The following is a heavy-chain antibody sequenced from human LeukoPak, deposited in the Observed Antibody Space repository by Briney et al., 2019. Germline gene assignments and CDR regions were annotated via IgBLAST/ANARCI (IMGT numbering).Heavy chain of an antibody. V-gene: IGHV1-2*02. CDR1: GYTFTGYY. CDR2: INPNSGGT. D-gene: IGHD2-21*02. J-gene: IGHJ1*01. CDR3: ARTYPECGGDCAAYLQH. Sequence: ASVKVSCKASGYTFTGYYMHWVRQAPGQGLEWMGWINPNSGGTNYAQKFQGRVTMTRDTSISTAYMELSRLRSDDTAVYYCARTYPECGGDCAAYLQHWGQGTLVTVSS.